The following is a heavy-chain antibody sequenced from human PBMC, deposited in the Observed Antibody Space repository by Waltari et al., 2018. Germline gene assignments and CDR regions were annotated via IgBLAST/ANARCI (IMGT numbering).Heavy chain of an antibody. D-gene: IGHD2-15*01. J-gene: IGHJ1*01. V-gene: IGHV1-8*03. CDR3: ARGTGYCSGGSCSHAEYFQH. CDR2: MNPNSGNT. CDR1: GYTFTSYD. Sequence: QVQLVQSGAEVKKPGASVKVSCKASGYTFTSYDINWVRQATGQGLGWMGWMNPNSGNTGYAQKFQGRVAITRNTSISTAYMELSSLRSEDTAVYYCARGTGYCSGGSCSHAEYFQHWGQGTLVTVSS.